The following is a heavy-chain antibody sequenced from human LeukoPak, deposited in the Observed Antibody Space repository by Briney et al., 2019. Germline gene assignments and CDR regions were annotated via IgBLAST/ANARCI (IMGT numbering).Heavy chain of an antibody. V-gene: IGHV1-69*06. D-gene: IGHD3-3*01. CDR1: GGTFSSYA. CDR2: IIPIFGTA. J-gene: IGHJ6*03. CDR3: ARELYPDGVAYYYYMDV. Sequence: SVKISCKASGGTFSSYAISWVRQAPGQGLEWMGGIIPIFGTANYAQKFQGRVTITADKSTSTAYMELSSLRSEDTAVYYCARELYPDGVAYYYYMDVWGKGTTVTVSS.